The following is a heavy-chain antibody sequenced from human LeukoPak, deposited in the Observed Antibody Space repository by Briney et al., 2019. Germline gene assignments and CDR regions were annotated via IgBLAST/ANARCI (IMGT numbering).Heavy chain of an antibody. Sequence: SGGSLRLSCAASGFSFSDYYMSWIRQAPGKGLEWVSNIKSSDTSIHYADSVKGRFTISRDNARNSLYLQMNSLRAEDTAVYYCARSRRDNYYYYYGMDVWGQGTTVTVSS. J-gene: IGHJ6*02. CDR2: IKSSDTSI. CDR3: ARSRRDNYYYYYGMDV. D-gene: IGHD5-24*01. CDR1: GFSFSDYY. V-gene: IGHV3-11*04.